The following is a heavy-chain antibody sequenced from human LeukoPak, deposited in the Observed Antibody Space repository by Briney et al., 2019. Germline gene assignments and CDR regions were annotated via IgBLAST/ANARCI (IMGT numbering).Heavy chain of an antibody. D-gene: IGHD1-1*01. CDR3: GRLGTSGTNLNWFDH. CDR2: IYYSGST. V-gene: IGHV4-59*01. J-gene: IGHJ5*02. CDR1: SYSISSIY. Sequence: SETLSLTCTVSSYSISSIYWSWNRQPPGKGLEWIGYIYYSGSTNYNPSLKSRVTISVDTSKNQFSLKLSSVTAADTAVYYCGRLGTSGTNLNWFDHWGQGTLVTVSS.